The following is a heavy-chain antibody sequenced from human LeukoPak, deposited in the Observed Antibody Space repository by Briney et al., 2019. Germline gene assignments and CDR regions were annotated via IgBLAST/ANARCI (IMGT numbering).Heavy chain of an antibody. D-gene: IGHD3-10*01. J-gene: IGHJ4*02. CDR2: INWNSGTI. CDR3: VKPYGSGSYYFDS. CDR1: GFTFDDYS. V-gene: IGHV3-9*01. Sequence: GGSLRLSCAASGFTFDDYSMHWVRLPPGKGLEWVSTINWNSGTIGYADSVKGRFTISRDNAKNSLYLQMNSLRAEDTALYSCVKPYGSGSYYFDSWGQGTLVAVSS.